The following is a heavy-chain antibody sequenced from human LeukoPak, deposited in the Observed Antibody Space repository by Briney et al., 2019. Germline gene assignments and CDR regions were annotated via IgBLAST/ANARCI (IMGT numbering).Heavy chain of an antibody. D-gene: IGHD2-15*01. CDR3: ARDRSYCSGGSCSYYFDY. V-gene: IGHV4-38-2*02. CDR2: FYHGGST. Sequence: PSETLSLTCTVSGYSISTGYYWDWIRQPPGKGLEWIGTFYHGGSTYYNPSLKSRVTISVDTSKNQFSLNLTSVTAADTAVYYCARDRSYCSGGSCSYYFDYWGQGTLVTVSS. J-gene: IGHJ4*02. CDR1: GYSISTGYY.